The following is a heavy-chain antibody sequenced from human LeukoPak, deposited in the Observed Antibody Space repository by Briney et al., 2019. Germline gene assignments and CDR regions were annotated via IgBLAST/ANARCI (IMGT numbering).Heavy chain of an antibody. J-gene: IGHJ4*02. CDR2: IIPIFGTA. V-gene: IGHV1-69*13. D-gene: IGHD6-19*01. CDR1: GGTFISYA. CDR3: ASTIAVAGTRRYYFDY. Sequence: SVKVSCKASGGTFISYAISWVRQAPGQGLEWMGGIIPIFGTANYAQKFQGRVTITADESTSTAYMELSSLRSEDTAVYYCASTIAVAGTRRYYFDYWGQGTLVTVSS.